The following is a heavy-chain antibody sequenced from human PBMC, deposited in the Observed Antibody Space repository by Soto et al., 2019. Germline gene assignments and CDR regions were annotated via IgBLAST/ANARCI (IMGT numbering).Heavy chain of an antibody. V-gene: IGHV1-69*06. D-gene: IGHD2-2*01. CDR3: ARSSVDRSSTSCYHYYYYGMDV. Sequence: ASVKVSCKASGGTFSSYAISWVRQAPGQGLEWMGGIIPIFGTANYAQKFQGRVTITADKSTSTAYMELSSLRSEDTAVYYCARSSVDRSSTSCYHYYYYGMDVWGQGTTVTVSS. CDR1: GGTFSSYA. J-gene: IGHJ6*02. CDR2: IIPIFGTA.